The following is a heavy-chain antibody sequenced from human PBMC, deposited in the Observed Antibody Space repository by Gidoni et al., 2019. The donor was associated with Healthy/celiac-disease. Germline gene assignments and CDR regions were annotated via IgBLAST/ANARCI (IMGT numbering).Heavy chain of an antibody. J-gene: IGHJ4*02. CDR3: AKDFQFAVASMVFDY. D-gene: IGHD6-19*01. V-gene: IGHV3-23*01. Sequence: EVQLLESGGGLVQPGGSLRLSCAASGFTFSSYPMSWVRQAPGKGLEWVSAISGSGGSTYYADSVKGRFTISRDNSKNTLYLQMNSLRAEDTAVYYCAKDFQFAVASMVFDYWGQGTLVTVSS. CDR2: ISGSGGST. CDR1: GFTFSSYP.